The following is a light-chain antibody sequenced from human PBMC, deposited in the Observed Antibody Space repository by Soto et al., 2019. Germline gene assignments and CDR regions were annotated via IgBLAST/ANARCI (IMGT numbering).Light chain of an antibody. CDR3: QQYGSSPYT. J-gene: IGKJ2*01. Sequence: EIVLTQSPGTLSLSPGERATLSCRASQSVSSSYLAWYQQKPGQAPRLIIYGASSRATGIPDRFSGSGSGTDFTLTISRLEPEDFAVYYCQQYGSSPYTLGQGTKLEIK. CDR1: QSVSSSY. CDR2: GAS. V-gene: IGKV3-20*01.